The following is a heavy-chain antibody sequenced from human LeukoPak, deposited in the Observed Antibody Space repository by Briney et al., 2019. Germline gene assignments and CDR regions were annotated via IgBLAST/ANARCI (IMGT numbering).Heavy chain of an antibody. CDR2: IYYSGST. Sequence: SETLSLTCTVSGGSIISSSYYWGWIRKPPGKGLEWIGSIYYSGSTYYNPSLKSRVTISVDTSKNQFSLKLSSVTAADTAVYYCARHAVDTAIAAVDYWGQGTLVTVSS. V-gene: IGHV4-39*01. D-gene: IGHD5-18*01. CDR1: GGSIISSSYY. CDR3: ARHAVDTAIAAVDY. J-gene: IGHJ4*02.